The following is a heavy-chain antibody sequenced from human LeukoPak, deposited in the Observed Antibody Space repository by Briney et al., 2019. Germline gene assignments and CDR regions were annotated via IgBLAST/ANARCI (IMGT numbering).Heavy chain of an antibody. V-gene: IGHV1-69*13. J-gene: IGHJ4*02. CDR3: RYSSSAQYFDY. CDR2: IIPIFGTA. D-gene: IGHD6-6*01. CDR1: GGTFSSYA. Sequence: ASVKVSCKASGGTFSSYAISWVRQAPGQGLEWMGGIIPIFGTANYAQKFQGRVTITADESTSTAYMELSSLRSEGTAVYYCRYSSSAQYFDYWGQGTLVTVSS.